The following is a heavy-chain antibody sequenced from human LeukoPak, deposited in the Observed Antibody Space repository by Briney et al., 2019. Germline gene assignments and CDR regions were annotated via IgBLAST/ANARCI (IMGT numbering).Heavy chain of an antibody. CDR2: ISGSGRNL. J-gene: IGHJ4*02. V-gene: IGHV3-23*01. CDR1: GFTLSSYA. D-gene: IGHD5-18*01. Sequence: GGSLSLFCAASGFTLSSYAMSWVRQPPGRGREEVSGISGSGRNLYYADSVKGRFTITRDNSTNTLYLRMNSLRAEDTAVYYCAKDGINTAMERWGQGTLATVSS. CDR3: AKDGINTAMER.